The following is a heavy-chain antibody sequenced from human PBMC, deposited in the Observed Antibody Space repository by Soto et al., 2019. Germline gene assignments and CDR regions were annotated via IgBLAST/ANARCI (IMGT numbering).Heavy chain of an antibody. CDR3: AHRPRGYSYYFDY. V-gene: IGHV2-5*02. Sequence: QITLKESGPTLVKPTQTLTLTCTFPGFSLSTRGVGVGWIRQPPGKALEWLALLYWDDDEGYSPSLKSRLTITKDTSKNQVVLTVTNMDPVDTATYYCAHRPRGYSYYFDYWGQGTLVTVSS. J-gene: IGHJ4*02. CDR1: GFSLSTRGVG. CDR2: LYWDDDE. D-gene: IGHD5-18*01.